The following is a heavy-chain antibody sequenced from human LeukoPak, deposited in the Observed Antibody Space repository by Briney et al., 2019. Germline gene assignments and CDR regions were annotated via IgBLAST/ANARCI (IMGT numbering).Heavy chain of an antibody. CDR1: GFTFSSYE. CDR3: AGVVEAAATPIYYMDV. CDR2: ISSSGSTI. V-gene: IGHV3-48*03. J-gene: IGHJ6*03. Sequence: GGSLRLSCAASGFTFSSYEMNWVRQAPGKGLEWVSYISSSGSTIYYADCVKGRFTISRDNAKNSLYLQMNSLRAEDTAVYYCAGVVEAAATPIYYMDVWGKGTTVTVSS. D-gene: IGHD6-13*01.